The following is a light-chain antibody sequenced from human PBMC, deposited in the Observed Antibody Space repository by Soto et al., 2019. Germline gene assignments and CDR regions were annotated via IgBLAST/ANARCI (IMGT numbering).Light chain of an antibody. V-gene: IGKV3-15*01. CDR2: GAS. Sequence: EIVMTQSPATLSVSPGERATLSCRAGQSVSSNLAWYQQKPGQAPRLLIYGASTRATGIPARFSGSGSGTEFTLTISSLQSEDFAVYYCHQYNNWLYTFGQGTKLEIK. CDR1: QSVSSN. J-gene: IGKJ2*01. CDR3: HQYNNWLYT.